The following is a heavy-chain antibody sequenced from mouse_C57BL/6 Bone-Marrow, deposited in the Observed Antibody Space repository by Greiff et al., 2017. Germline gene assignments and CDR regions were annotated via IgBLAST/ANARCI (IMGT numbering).Heavy chain of an antibody. J-gene: IGHJ3*01. V-gene: IGHV6-3*01. CDR2: IRLKSDNYAT. CDR1: GFTFSNYW. D-gene: IGHD1-1*01. CDR3: GYGSSYGGPAWFAY. Sequence: EVQLVESGGGLVQPGGSMKLSCVASGFTFSNYWMNWVRQSPEKGLEWVAQIRLKSDNYATHYAESVKGRFTISRDDSKSSVYLQMNNLRAEDTGIYYCGYGSSYGGPAWFAYWGQGTLVTVSA.